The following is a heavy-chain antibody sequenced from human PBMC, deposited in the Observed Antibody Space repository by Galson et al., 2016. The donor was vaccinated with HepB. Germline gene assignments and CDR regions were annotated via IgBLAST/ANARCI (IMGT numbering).Heavy chain of an antibody. CDR3: AKGVIPGAFYTKWFDP. J-gene: IGHJ5*02. V-gene: IGHV3-23*01. D-gene: IGHD3-16*02. CDR1: GFTFRTYA. Sequence: SLRLSCAASGFTFRTYAMSWVRQAPGKGLEWVSTISGSGGTTYYADSVKGRFTISRDNSKNTLYQQMNSLRAEDTAVYYCAKGVIPGAFYTKWFDPWGQGTLVTVSS. CDR2: ISGSGGTT.